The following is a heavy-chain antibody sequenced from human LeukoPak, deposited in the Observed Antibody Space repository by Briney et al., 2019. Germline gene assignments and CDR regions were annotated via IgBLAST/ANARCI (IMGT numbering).Heavy chain of an antibody. CDR1: GFTFSSYA. CDR3: ARTREQWQVLDY. J-gene: IGHJ4*02. Sequence: GRSLRLSCAASGFTFSSYAMHWVRQAPGKGLEWVAVISHEGSNQYYADSVKGRFTISRDNSKNMVYLQMNSLRPEDTAVYYCARTREQWQVLDYWGQGTLVTVSS. CDR2: ISHEGSNQ. D-gene: IGHD6-19*01. V-gene: IGHV3-30*04.